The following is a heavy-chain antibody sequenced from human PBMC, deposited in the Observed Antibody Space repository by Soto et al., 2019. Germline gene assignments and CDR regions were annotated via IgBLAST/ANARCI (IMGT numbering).Heavy chain of an antibody. V-gene: IGHV3-30*18. Sequence: QVQLVESGGGVVQPGRSLRLSCAASGFTFSSYGMHWVRQAPGKGLEWVAVISYDGSNKYYADSVKGRFTISRDNSKNTLYLQMNILRAEDTAVYYCAKDLRGGSYYRSDYWGQLTLVTVSS. CDR2: ISYDGSNK. CDR3: AKDLRGGSYYRSDY. CDR1: GFTFSSYG. D-gene: IGHD1-26*01. J-gene: IGHJ4*02.